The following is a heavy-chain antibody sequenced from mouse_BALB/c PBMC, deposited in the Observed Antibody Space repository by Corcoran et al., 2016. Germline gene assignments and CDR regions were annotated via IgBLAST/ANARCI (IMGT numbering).Heavy chain of an antibody. Sequence: EVQLQQSGAELVRPGALVKLSCKASGFNIKDYYMHWVKQRPEQGLEWIGWIDPENGNTIYDPKFQGKASITADTSSNTAYLQLSSLTSEDTAVYYCARYGSSSDYGGQGTTLTVSS. CDR1: GFNIKDYY. V-gene: IGHV14-1*02. CDR2: IDPENGNT. D-gene: IGHD1-1*01. CDR3: ARYGSSSDY. J-gene: IGHJ2*01.